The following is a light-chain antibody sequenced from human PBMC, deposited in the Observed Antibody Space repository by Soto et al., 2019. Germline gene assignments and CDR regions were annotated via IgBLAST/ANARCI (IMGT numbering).Light chain of an antibody. CDR2: GSS. Sequence: EIVMTQSPATLSVYPVERATLSCRASQSVSSSNLAWFQQKPGQALSLLIYGSSIRAPVIPARFSGSGSGTGCTLIITSLQSEDFAGWYCHQYISRPCTFGGENRVEIQ. CDR3: HQYISRPCT. V-gene: IGKV3-15*01. CDR1: QSVSSSN. J-gene: IGKJ4*01.